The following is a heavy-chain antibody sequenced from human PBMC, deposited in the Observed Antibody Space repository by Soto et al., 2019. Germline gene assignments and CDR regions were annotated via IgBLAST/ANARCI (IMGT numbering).Heavy chain of an antibody. CDR2: ISGSGGST. D-gene: IGHD1-20*01. CDR3: ELYMGSRGFDY. V-gene: IGHV3-23*01. J-gene: IGHJ4*02. Sequence: EVQLLESGGGLVQPGGSLRLSCAASGFTFSSYAMSWVRQAPGKGLEWVSAISGSGGSTYYADSVKGRFTISRDNSKNKLYLQMNCLRAEDTAVYYCELYMGSRGFDYWGQGTLVTVSS. CDR1: GFTFSSYA.